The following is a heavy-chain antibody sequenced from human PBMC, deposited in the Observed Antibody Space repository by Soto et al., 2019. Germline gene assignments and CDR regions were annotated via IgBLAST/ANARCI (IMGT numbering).Heavy chain of an antibody. J-gene: IGHJ4*02. Sequence: PAGSLRLSCASSGFKFSNSAMSLVRQASGKGLEWVSLISATGGGTYYADSVKGRFTISRDNSHNTLYLQVHSLTAEDTAVYYCAKDRRAGGNSAFYFDFWGQGAQVTVSS. D-gene: IGHD3-16*01. CDR2: ISATGGGT. V-gene: IGHV3-23*01. CDR1: GFKFSNSA. CDR3: AKDRRAGGNSAFYFDF.